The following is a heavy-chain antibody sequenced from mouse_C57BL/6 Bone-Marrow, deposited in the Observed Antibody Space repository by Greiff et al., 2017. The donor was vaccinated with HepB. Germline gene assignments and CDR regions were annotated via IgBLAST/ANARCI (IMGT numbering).Heavy chain of an antibody. CDR1: GYTFTSYW. Sequence: QVQLQQSGAELAKPGASVKLSCKASGYTFTSYWMHWVKQRPGQGLEWIGYINPSSGYTKYNQKFKDKATSTADKSSSTAYMQLSSLTYEDSAVYYCARQGDFAMDYWGQGTSVTVSS. CDR3: ARQGDFAMDY. J-gene: IGHJ4*01. V-gene: IGHV1-7*01. CDR2: INPSSGYT.